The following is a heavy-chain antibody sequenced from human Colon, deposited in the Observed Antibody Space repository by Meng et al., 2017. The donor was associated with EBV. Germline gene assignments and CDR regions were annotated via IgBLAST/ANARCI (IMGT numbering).Heavy chain of an antibody. CDR1: GGSISSGGYH. CDR3: VRVRGDFDY. J-gene: IGHJ4*02. D-gene: IGHD3-16*01. CDR2: INSNWNT. Sequence: QPQESGPGLVKPSQTLSLTCGVSGGSISSGGYHWSWIRQPPGKGLEWVGSINSNWNTYSNPSLTSRVTMSLDTSKNQFSLKLSSVTAADTAVYYCVRVRGDFDYWGQGTLVTVSS. V-gene: IGHV4-39*07.